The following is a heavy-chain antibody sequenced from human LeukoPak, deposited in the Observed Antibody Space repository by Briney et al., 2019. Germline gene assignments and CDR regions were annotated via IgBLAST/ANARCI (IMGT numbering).Heavy chain of an antibody. CDR2: IYPGDSDT. CDR1: GYSFSNFW. Sequence: GESLKISCKGSGYSFSNFWIGWVRQMPGKGLEWMGIIYPGDSDTRYSPSFQGQVTISADKSISTAYLQWSSLKASDTAMYSSARSEGIAAYPDYWGQGTLVTVSS. J-gene: IGHJ4*02. V-gene: IGHV5-51*01. CDR3: ARSEGIAAYPDY. D-gene: IGHD2-15*01.